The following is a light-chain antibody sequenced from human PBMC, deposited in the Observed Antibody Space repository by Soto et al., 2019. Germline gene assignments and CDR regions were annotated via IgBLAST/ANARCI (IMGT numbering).Light chain of an antibody. CDR2: DAS. J-gene: IGKJ2*01. V-gene: IGKV1-27*01. CDR3: QEYTGAPYT. CDR1: QSIGNY. Sequence: DIQMTQSPSSLSASVGDRVTISCRASQSIGNYLAWYQQKPGKVPELLIYDASTLQLGVPSRFSGSRSGTDFTLTISSLQPEDAATYFCQEYTGAPYTFGQGTKLEIK.